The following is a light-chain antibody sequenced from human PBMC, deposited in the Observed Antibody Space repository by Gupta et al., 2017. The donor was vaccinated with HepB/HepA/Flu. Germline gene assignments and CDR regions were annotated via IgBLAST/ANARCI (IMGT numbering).Light chain of an antibody. CDR1: SSDIGSDNY. Sequence: QSALTQPASVSASPGQSVTISCTGSSSDIGSDNYVSWYQQHPGKAPKLIIFDVTNRPSGLSDRFSGSKSGNTASLPISCLLAEDEADYYCSSFTTSSTWVFGGGTKLTVL. CDR3: SSFTTSSTWV. CDR2: DVT. V-gene: IGLV2-14*01. J-gene: IGLJ3*02.